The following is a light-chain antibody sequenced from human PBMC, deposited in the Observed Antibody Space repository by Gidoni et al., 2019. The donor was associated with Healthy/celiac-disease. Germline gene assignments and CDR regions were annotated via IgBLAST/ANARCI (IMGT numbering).Light chain of an antibody. V-gene: IGLV1-40*01. CDR1: SSNIGAGYD. CDR3: QSYDSSLSGFYV. J-gene: IGLJ1*01. CDR2: GNS. Sequence: QSVLPQPPSVSGAPGQRVTISCTGSSSNIGAGYDVHWYQQLPGTAPKLLLYGNSNRASGVPDRFSGPKSGTSAALAITGLQAGDEADYYCQSYDSSLSGFYVFGTGTKVTVL.